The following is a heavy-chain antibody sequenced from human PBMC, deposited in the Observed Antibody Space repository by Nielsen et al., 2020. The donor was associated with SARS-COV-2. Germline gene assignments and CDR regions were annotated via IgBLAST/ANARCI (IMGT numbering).Heavy chain of an antibody. CDR3: ARVRVREQLVDDDAFDI. J-gene: IGHJ3*02. CDR1: GFTFDTYA. V-gene: IGHV3-48*02. D-gene: IGHD6-13*01. CDR2: ISASSLNI. Sequence: GESLKISCAASGFTFDTYAMNWVRQAPGKGLEWVSYISASSLNIRCAASVEGRFTVSRDNAKNSLYLQLNNLRDEDTAVYYCARVRVREQLVDDDAFDIWGQGTMVTVSS.